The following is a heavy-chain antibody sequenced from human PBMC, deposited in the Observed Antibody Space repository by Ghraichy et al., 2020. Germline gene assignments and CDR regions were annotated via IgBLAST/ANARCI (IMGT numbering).Heavy chain of an antibody. Sequence: GGSLRLSCAASGFTFSSYSMNWVRQAPGKGLEWVSSISSSSSYIYYADSVKGRFTISRDNAKNSLYLQMNSLRAEDTAVYYCAREPSRGSGSHYSNWFDPWGQGTLVTVSS. CDR3: AREPSRGSGSHYSNWFDP. CDR2: ISSSSSYI. D-gene: IGHD3-10*01. CDR1: GFTFSSYS. J-gene: IGHJ5*02. V-gene: IGHV3-21*01.